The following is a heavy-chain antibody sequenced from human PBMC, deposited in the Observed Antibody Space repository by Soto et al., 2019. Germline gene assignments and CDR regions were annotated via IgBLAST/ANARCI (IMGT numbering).Heavy chain of an antibody. CDR2: SDSDGNST. J-gene: IGHJ4*02. CDR3: VRDDGGVGIDY. CDR1: GFTFSSYW. V-gene: IGHV3-74*03. D-gene: IGHD1-26*01. Sequence: GGSLRLSCAASGFTFSSYWIHWVRQVPGKGLVWVSHSDSDGNSTTYADSGKGRFTISRDNAKNTVYLQMNSLRAEDTAVYYCVRDDGGVGIDYWCLGTLVTVSS.